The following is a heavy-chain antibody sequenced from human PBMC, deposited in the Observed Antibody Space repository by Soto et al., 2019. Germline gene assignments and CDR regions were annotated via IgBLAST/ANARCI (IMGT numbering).Heavy chain of an antibody. Sequence: PGGPQRLSCRAAGCKFADHAMTWVRQAPGKGLEWVGRSRNKANSYTTEYAASVKGRFTISRDDSKNSLYLQMNSLKIEDTAVYYCARVVGAPNWFDPWGQGTLVTVSS. CDR1: GCKFADHA. J-gene: IGHJ5*02. CDR2: SRNKANSYTT. V-gene: IGHV3-72*01. D-gene: IGHD1-26*01. CDR3: ARVVGAPNWFDP.